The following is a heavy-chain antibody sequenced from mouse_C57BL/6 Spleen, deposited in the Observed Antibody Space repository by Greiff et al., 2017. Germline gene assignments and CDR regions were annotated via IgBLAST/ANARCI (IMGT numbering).Heavy chain of an antibody. Sequence: VQLQQSGAELVRPGASVTLSCKASGYTFTDYEMHWVKQTPVHGLEWIGAIDPETGGTAYNQKFKGKAILTADKSSSTAYMALRSLTSEDSAVYYCTREGNWDSSMDYWGQGTSVTVSS. V-gene: IGHV1-15*01. CDR2: IDPETGGT. J-gene: IGHJ4*01. CDR1: GYTFTDYE. CDR3: TREGNWDSSMDY. D-gene: IGHD4-1*01.